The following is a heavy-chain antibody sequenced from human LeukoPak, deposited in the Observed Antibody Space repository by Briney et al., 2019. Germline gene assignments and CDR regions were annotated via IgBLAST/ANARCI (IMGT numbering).Heavy chain of an antibody. V-gene: IGHV4-59*01. CDR3: ARAGDYDSSGYYRDY. J-gene: IGHJ4*02. D-gene: IGHD3-22*01. CDR1: GGSISSYY. Sequence: SETLSLTCTVSGGSISSYYWSWIRQPPGKGLEGSGYIYYSGSTNYNPPLRSRVTISVDTSKNQFSLKLSSVTAADTAVYCCARAGDYDSSGYYRDYWGQGILVTVSS. CDR2: IYYSGST.